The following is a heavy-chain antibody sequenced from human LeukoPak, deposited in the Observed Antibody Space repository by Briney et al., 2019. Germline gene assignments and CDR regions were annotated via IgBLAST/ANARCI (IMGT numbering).Heavy chain of an antibody. J-gene: IGHJ4*02. Sequence: PGGSLRLSCAASGFSFSSYWMHWVRQAPGKGLVWVSRIKGDGSRTDYADSVKGRFTISRDNAKNTLFLQMNSLRVEDTAVYYCARGKYDYDSSAYYYQFDYWGQGTLVTVSS. CDR2: IKGDGSRT. D-gene: IGHD3-22*01. CDR3: ARGKYDYDSSAYYYQFDY. V-gene: IGHV3-74*01. CDR1: GFSFSSYW.